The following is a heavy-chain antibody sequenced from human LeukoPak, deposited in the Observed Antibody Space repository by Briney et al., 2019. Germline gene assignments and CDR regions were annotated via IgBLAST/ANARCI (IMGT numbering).Heavy chain of an antibody. CDR1: GDSIRDYH. CDR2: ISYSGSP. V-gene: IGHV4-59*01. J-gene: IGHJ4*02. CDR3: ARVSPDSSAYFDS. D-gene: IGHD3-22*01. Sequence: SETLSLTCTVSGDSIRDYHCSWIRQSPGKGLEWIGNISYSGSPKYNPSLKSRVTLSVDTSKNQFSLKLTAATAADTAVYYCARVSPDSSAYFDSWGQGTLVTVSS.